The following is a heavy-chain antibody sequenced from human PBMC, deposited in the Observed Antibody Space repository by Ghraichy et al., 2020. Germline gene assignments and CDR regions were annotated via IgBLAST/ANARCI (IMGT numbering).Heavy chain of an antibody. D-gene: IGHD3-10*01. J-gene: IGHJ4*02. CDR1: GGSVSSGSYY. V-gene: IGHV4-61*01. CDR2: IYYSGST. CDR3: ARSMVQGVIGLGY. Sequence: SETLSLTCTVSGGSVSSGSYYWSWIRQPPGKGLEWIGYIYYSGSTNYNPSLKSRVTISVDTSKNQFSLKLSSVTAADTAVYYCARSMVQGVIGLGYWGQGTLVTVSS.